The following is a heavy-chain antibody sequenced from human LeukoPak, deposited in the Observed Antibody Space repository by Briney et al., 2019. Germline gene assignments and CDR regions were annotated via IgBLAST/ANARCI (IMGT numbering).Heavy chain of an antibody. Sequence: XXYSGSTNYNPSLKSRVTISVDTSKNQFSLKLSSVTAADTAVYYCASNLIDYYDSSGSGYFQHWGQGTLVTVSP. D-gene: IGHD3-22*01. CDR2: XXYSGST. V-gene: IGHV4-59*08. J-gene: IGHJ1*01. CDR3: ASNLIDYYDSSGSGYFQH.